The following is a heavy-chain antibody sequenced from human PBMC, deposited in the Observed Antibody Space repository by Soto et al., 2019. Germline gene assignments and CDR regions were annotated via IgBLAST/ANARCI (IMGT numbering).Heavy chain of an antibody. Sequence: GGSLRLSCAASGFTFSSYEMNWVRQAPGKGLEWVSYISSSGSTIYYADSVKGRFTISRDNAKNSLYLQMNSLRAEDTAVYYCAREIAAAVSYYGMDVWGQGTTVTVSS. V-gene: IGHV3-48*03. CDR1: GFTFSSYE. D-gene: IGHD6-13*01. CDR3: AREIAAAVSYYGMDV. J-gene: IGHJ6*02. CDR2: ISSSGSTI.